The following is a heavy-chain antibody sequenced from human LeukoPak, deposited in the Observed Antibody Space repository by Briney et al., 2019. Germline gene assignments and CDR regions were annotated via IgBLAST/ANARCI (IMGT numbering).Heavy chain of an antibody. CDR1: GGSISSSSYY. Sequence: PSETLSLTCTVSGGSISSSSYYWGWIRQPPGKGLEWIGSIYYSGSTYYNPSLKSRVTISVDTSKNQFSLKLSSVTAADTAVYYCARDGSSWGHIDYWGQGTLVTVSS. D-gene: IGHD6-13*01. V-gene: IGHV4-39*07. CDR3: ARDGSSWGHIDY. J-gene: IGHJ4*02. CDR2: IYYSGST.